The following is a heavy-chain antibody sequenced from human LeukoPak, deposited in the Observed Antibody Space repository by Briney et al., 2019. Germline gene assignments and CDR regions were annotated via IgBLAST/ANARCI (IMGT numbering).Heavy chain of an antibody. J-gene: IGHJ4*02. CDR1: GFTFSSYA. CDR2: ISGSGGST. CDR3: AKDMVRGVNSGFDY. D-gene: IGHD3-10*01. Sequence: GGSLSLSCAASGFTFSSYAMSWVRQAPGKGLDWVSGISGSGGSTYYTDSVKGRFTISRDNSKNTLYLQMNSLRAEDTAVYYCAKDMVRGVNSGFDYWGQGTLVTVSS. V-gene: IGHV3-23*01.